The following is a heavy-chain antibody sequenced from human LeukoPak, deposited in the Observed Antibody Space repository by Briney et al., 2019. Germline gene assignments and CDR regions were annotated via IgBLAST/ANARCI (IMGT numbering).Heavy chain of an antibody. CDR1: GFTFSSYG. CDR2: IWYGGSNK. CDR3: AKGARGYGGGVVVPAAFFDY. V-gene: IGHV3-30*02. Sequence: QPGGSLRLSCAASGFTFSSYGMHWVRQAPGKGLEWVAVIWYGGSNKYYADSVKGRFTISRDNSKNTLYLQMNSLRAEDTAVYYCAKGARGYGGGVVVPAAFFDYRGQGTLVTVSS. D-gene: IGHD2-2*01. J-gene: IGHJ4*02.